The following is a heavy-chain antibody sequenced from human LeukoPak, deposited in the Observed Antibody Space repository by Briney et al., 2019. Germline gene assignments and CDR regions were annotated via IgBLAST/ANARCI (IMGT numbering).Heavy chain of an antibody. CDR2: ISTSGSPI. V-gene: IGHV3-48*01. CDR1: GFTFSSYS. Sequence: GGSLRLSCAVSGFTFSSYSMNWVRQAPGKGLEWVSYISTSGSPIYYADSVKGRFTISRDNAKNSLYLQMKSLRAEDTAVYYCARTIDYWGQGTLVTVSS. CDR3: ARTIDY. J-gene: IGHJ4*02.